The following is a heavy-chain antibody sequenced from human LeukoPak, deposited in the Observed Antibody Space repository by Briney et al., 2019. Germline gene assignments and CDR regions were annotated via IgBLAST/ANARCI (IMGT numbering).Heavy chain of an antibody. CDR2: IYSGGST. V-gene: IGHV3-66*02. D-gene: IGHD4-23*01. CDR3: AREDYGGNSGVRWFDP. Sequence: GGSLRLSCAASGFTFSSYAMSWVRQAPGKGLEWVSVIYSGGSTYYADSVKGRFTISRDNSKNTLYLQMNSLRAEDTAVYYCAREDYGGNSGVRWFDPWGQGTLVTVSS. J-gene: IGHJ5*02. CDR1: GFTFSSYA.